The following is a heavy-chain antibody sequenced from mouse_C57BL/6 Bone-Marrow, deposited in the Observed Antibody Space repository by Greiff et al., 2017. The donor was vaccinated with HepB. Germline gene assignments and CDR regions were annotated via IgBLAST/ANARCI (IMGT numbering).Heavy chain of an antibody. J-gene: IGHJ1*03. Sequence: VQLQQSGPELVKPGASVKMSCKASGYTFTDYNMHWVKQSHGKSLEWIGYINPNNGGTSYNQKFKGKATLTVNKSSSTAYMELRSLTSEDSAVYYCARSGAPPHWYFDVWGTGTTVTVSS. CDR1: GYTFTDYN. V-gene: IGHV1-22*01. CDR2: INPNNGGT. D-gene: IGHD1-3*01. CDR3: ARSGAPPHWYFDV.